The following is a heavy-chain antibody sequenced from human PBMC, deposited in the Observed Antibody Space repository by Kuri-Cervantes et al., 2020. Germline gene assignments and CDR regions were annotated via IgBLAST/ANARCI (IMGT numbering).Heavy chain of an antibody. V-gene: IGHV4-59*01. J-gene: IGHJ4*02. Sequence: GSLRLSCAVYGGSFSGYYWSWIRQPPGKGLEWIGYIYYSGSTNYNPSLKSRVTISVDTSKNQFSLKLSSVTAADTAVYYCARDSRAAAGVDYWGQGTLVTVSS. CDR2: IYYSGST. D-gene: IGHD6-13*01. CDR1: GGSFSGYY. CDR3: ARDSRAAAGVDY.